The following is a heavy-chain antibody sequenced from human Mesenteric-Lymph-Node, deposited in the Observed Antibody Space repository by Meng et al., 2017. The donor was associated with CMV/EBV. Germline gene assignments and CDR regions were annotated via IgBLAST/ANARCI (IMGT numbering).Heavy chain of an antibody. Sequence: GESLKISCAASGFTFSSYSMNWVRQAPGKGLEWVSSISSGSSYIYYADSVKGRFTISRDNAKNSLFLQMNSLGAEDTAVYYCARVAEGYCTSTNCRYYYGMDVWGQGTTVTVSS. V-gene: IGHV3-21*01. CDR3: ARVAEGYCTSTNCRYYYGMDV. J-gene: IGHJ6*02. CDR1: GFTFSSYS. CDR2: ISSGSSYI. D-gene: IGHD2-2*01.